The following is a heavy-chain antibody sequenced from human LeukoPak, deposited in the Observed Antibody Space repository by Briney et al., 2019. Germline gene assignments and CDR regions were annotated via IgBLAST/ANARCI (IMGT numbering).Heavy chain of an antibody. V-gene: IGHV5-51*01. CDR2: IYPGDSDT. J-gene: IGHJ3*02. Sequence: GESLQISCEGSGYSFTSYWIGLVRQMPGKGLEWMGIIYPGDSDTRYSPSFQGQVTISADKSISTAYLQWSSLKASDTAMYYCARQEAGRAFDIWGQGTMVTVSS. CDR3: ARQEAGRAFDI. CDR1: GYSFTSYW.